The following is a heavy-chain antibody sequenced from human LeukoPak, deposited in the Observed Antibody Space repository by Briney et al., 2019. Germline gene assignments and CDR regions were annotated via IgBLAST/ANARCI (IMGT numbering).Heavy chain of an antibody. J-gene: IGHJ4*02. CDR1: GFTVSSNY. CDR3: ARASSLWFGEFPFDY. D-gene: IGHD3-10*01. V-gene: IGHV3-66*01. Sequence: GGSLRLSCAASGFTVSSNYMSWVRQAPGKGLEWVSVIYSGGSTYYADSVKGRFTISRDNSKNTLYLQMNSLRAVDTAVYYCARASSLWFGEFPFDYWGQGTLVTVSS. CDR2: IYSGGST.